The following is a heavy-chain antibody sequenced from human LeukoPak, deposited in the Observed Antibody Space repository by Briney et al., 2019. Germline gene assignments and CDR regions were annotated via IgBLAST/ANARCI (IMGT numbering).Heavy chain of an antibody. Sequence: GGSLRLSCAASGFTFSNHWMRWVREVPGKGLVWVSRIDEGGTNAMYTDSVKGRFSISKDNAKNTVNLQMNSLRAEDTGVYYCIRDEALWRLDYWGQGTLVTVSS. CDR1: GFTFSNHW. V-gene: IGHV3-74*03. CDR2: IDEGGTNA. D-gene: IGHD2-21*01. CDR3: IRDEALWRLDY. J-gene: IGHJ4*02.